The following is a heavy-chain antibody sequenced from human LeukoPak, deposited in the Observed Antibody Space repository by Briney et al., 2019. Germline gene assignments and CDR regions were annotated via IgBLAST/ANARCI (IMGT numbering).Heavy chain of an antibody. V-gene: IGHV1-2*02. CDR1: GYTFSSYT. D-gene: IGHD6-13*01. CDR3: ARDRVEEQLVLTVFDY. J-gene: IGHJ4*02. CDR2: INPNSGGT. Sequence: GASVKVSCKASGYTFSSYTLSWLRQAPGQGLEWMGWINPNSGGTNYAQKSQGRVTMTRDTSISTAYMELSRLRSDDTAVYYCARDRVEEQLVLTVFDYWGQGTLVTVSS.